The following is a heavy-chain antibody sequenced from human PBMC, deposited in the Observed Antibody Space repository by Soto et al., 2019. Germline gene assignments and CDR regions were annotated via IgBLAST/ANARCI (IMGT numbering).Heavy chain of an antibody. CDR1: GASIYTYY. D-gene: IGHD7-27*01. J-gene: IGHJ6*02. CDR3: AREWGLLPYYVMNV. Sequence: SETLSLTCNVSGASIYTYYWNWIRQSPGKGLEWIGYISDGGSTNYNPSLQSRVTISVDTSKNDFSLNLSSVTAADTAVYFCAREWGLLPYYVMNVWGHGTAVTVSS. V-gene: IGHV4-59*01. CDR2: ISDGGST.